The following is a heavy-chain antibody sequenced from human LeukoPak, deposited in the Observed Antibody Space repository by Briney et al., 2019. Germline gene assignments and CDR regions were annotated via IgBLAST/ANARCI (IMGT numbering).Heavy chain of an antibody. J-gene: IGHJ4*02. Sequence: PGGSLRLSCAASGFTFSSYWMHWVRRAPGKGLVWVSRINSDGSSTSYADSVKGRFTISRDNAKNTLYLQMNSLRAEDTAVYYCTPSGSYSYYFDYWGQGTLVTVSS. V-gene: IGHV3-74*01. CDR1: GFTFSSYW. CDR3: TPSGSYSYYFDY. D-gene: IGHD1-26*01. CDR2: INSDGSST.